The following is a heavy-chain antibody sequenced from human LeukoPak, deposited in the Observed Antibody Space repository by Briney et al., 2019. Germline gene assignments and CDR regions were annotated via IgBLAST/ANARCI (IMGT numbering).Heavy chain of an antibody. CDR1: GFTLTTHW. CDR3: ARDHYGLGSYHDN. Sequence: PGGSLRLLCAASGFTLTTHWESWVRQAPGKGLEWVANIKQDGSEKNYVDSVKGRFTISRDNAQSSLYLQMNSLRAEDTALYNCARDHYGLGSYHDNWGQGTLVTVSS. J-gene: IGHJ4*02. V-gene: IGHV3-7*04. D-gene: IGHD3-10*01. CDR2: IKQDGSEK.